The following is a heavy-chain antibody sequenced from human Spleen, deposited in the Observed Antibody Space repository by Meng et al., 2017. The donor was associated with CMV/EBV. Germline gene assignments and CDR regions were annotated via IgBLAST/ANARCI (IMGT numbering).Heavy chain of an antibody. J-gene: IGHJ4*02. CDR2: IYSSGGT. D-gene: IGHD2-2*03. CDR1: CS. V-gene: IGHV4-31*02. Sequence: CSWGWIRQHPGKGLEWIGYIYSSGGTYSAPSLKSRVTISVDTSKDQFSLKLSSVTAADTAVYYCARGGIRGYCSSTSCYRYGGYDYWGQGTLVTVSS. CDR3: ARGGIRGYCSSTSCYRYGGYDY.